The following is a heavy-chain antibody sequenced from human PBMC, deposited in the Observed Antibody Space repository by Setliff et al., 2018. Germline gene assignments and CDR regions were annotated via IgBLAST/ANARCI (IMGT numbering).Heavy chain of an antibody. Sequence: ASVKVSCKTSGYTFTNYGVTWVRQAPGQGLEWMGWISVYTGNTNYAPKLQGRVTMTTDASTSTAYMELRGLTSDDTAVYYCSRLVRYCSKTTCQTASGAELWGQGTLVTVSS. V-gene: IGHV1-18*01. D-gene: IGHD2-8*01. J-gene: IGHJ4*02. CDR2: ISVYTGNT. CDR3: SRLVRYCSKTTCQTASGAEL. CDR1: GYTFTNYG.